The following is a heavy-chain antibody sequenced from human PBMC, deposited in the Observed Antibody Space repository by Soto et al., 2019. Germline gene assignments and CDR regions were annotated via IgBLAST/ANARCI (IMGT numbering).Heavy chain of an antibody. CDR2: INHSGST. CDR1: GGSFSGYY. D-gene: IGHD2-2*01. CDR3: ARGLRWGYCSSTSCSGGDY. Sequence: QVQLQQWGAGLLKPSETLSLTCAVYGGSFSGYYWSWIRQPPGKGLEWIGEINHSGSTNYNPSLKGRVTISVDTSKNQFSLKLSSVTAADTAVYYCARGLRWGYCSSTSCSGGDYWGQGTLVTVSS. V-gene: IGHV4-34*01. J-gene: IGHJ4*02.